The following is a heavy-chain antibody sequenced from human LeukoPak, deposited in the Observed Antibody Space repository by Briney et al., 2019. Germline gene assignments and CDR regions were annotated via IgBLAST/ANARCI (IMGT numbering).Heavy chain of an antibody. D-gene: IGHD6-6*01. CDR3: ARDRDPYSSSSSYFDY. CDR2: IIPILGIA. Sequence: SVKVSCKASGGTFSSYAISWVRQAPGQGLEWMGRIIPILGIANYAQKFQGRVTITAGKSTSTAYMELSSLRSEDTAVYYCARDRDPYSSSSSYFDYWGQGTLVTVSS. J-gene: IGHJ4*02. CDR1: GGTFSSYA. V-gene: IGHV1-69*04.